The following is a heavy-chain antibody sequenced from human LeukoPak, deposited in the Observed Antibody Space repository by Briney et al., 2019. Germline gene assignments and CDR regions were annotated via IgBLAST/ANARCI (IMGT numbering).Heavy chain of an antibody. D-gene: IGHD2-21*02. Sequence: GSLRLSCAASGFTFDDYGMSWVRQAPGKGLEWVAVISYDGSNKYYADSVKGRFTISRDNSKNTLYLQMDSLRAEDTAVYYCARDEIYCGGDCYKFDYWGQGTLVTVSS. CDR1: GFTFDDYG. V-gene: IGHV3-30*03. CDR2: ISYDGSNK. CDR3: ARDEIYCGGDCYKFDY. J-gene: IGHJ4*02.